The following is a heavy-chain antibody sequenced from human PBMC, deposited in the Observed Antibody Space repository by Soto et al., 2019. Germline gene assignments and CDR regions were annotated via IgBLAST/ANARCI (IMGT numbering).Heavy chain of an antibody. CDR1: GGSISSSNW. V-gene: IGHV4-4*02. Sequence: QVQLQESGPGLVKPSGTLSLTCAVSGGSISSSNWWSWVRQPPGKGLEWIGEIYHSGSTNYNPSLKSRVTRSVDTSRNQVSLKLSSVTAAATAVYYCARRWGEGRVDCWGQGTLVTVSS. CDR2: IYHSGST. D-gene: IGHD3-10*01. CDR3: ARRWGEGRVDC. J-gene: IGHJ4*02.